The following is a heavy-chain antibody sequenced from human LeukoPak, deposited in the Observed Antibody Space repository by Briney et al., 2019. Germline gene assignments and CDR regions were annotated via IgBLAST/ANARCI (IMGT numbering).Heavy chain of an antibody. CDR3: ARDTHSGWYDY. Sequence: GGSLRLSCAASGITFSCYWMHWVRQAPGKGLVWVSRINSDGSSTSYADSVKGRFTISRDNAKNTLYLQMNSLRAEDTAVYYCARDTHSGWYDYWGQGTLVTVSS. CDR2: INSDGSST. V-gene: IGHV3-74*01. D-gene: IGHD6-19*01. CDR1: GITFSCYW. J-gene: IGHJ4*02.